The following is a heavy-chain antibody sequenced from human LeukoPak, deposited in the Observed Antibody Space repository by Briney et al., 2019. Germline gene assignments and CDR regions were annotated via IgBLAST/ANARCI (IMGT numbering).Heavy chain of an antibody. V-gene: IGHV3-7*01. CDR1: GFTFDAYL. D-gene: IGHD4-17*01. J-gene: IGHJ4*02. CDR2: VNQDGTEQ. Sequence: GGSLRLSCAVSGFTFDAYLMTWVRQAPGRGLEWVANVNQDGTEQYYVDSVRGRFTISRDNAKNSLYLQMNRLRDEDTALYYCARRAYDYGDFFDYWGQGTLVTVSS. CDR3: ARRAYDYGDFFDY.